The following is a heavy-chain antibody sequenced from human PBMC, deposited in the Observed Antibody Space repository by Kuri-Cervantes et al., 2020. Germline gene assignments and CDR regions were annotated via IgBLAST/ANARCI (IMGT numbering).Heavy chain of an antibody. CDR3: AREGGRGGMDV. J-gene: IGHJ6*02. CDR2: ISYDGSNK. V-gene: IGHV3-30*03. D-gene: IGHD2-15*01. Sequence: GGSLRLSCAASGFTFSSYGMHWVRQAPGKGLEWVAVISYDGSNKYYADSVKGRFTISRDNAKNSLYLQMNSLRAEDTAVYCCAREGGRGGMDVWGQGTTVTVSS. CDR1: GFTFSSYG.